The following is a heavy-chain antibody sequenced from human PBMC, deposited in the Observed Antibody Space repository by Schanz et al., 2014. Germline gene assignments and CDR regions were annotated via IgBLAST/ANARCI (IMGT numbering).Heavy chain of an antibody. CDR1: GLTFTSAW. Sequence: EVQLVESGGGLVKPGGSLRLSCATSGLTFTSAWMSWVRQAPGKGLEWVSYISGSSRTIYYADSMKGRFTVSRDNAENALYLQMNSLRAEDTGLYFCARGGSGSHYRLDYCGQGTLVTGSS. V-gene: IGHV3-48*01. J-gene: IGHJ4*02. D-gene: IGHD1-26*01. CDR2: ISGSSRTI. CDR3: ARGGSGSHYRLDY.